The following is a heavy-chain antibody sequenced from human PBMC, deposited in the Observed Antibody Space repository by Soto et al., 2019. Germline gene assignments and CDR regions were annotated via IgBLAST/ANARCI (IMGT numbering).Heavy chain of an antibody. D-gene: IGHD3-22*01. V-gene: IGHV2-70*01. Sequence: GPTLMNHKQTVALTCTFSGFSLSTSGMCVSWIRQPPGKALEWLALIDWDDDKYYSTSLKTRLTISKGTSKNQVVLTMTNMEPVDTATYYCARIRRGTMIGDAFDIWGQGTMVTVSS. J-gene: IGHJ3*02. CDR2: IDWDDDK. CDR1: GFSLSTSGMC. CDR3: ARIRRGTMIGDAFDI.